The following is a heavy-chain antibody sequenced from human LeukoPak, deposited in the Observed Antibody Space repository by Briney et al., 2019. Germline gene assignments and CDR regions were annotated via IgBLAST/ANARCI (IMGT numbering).Heavy chain of an antibody. CDR3: MVRGNTYYYYGMDV. Sequence: SETLSLTCTVSGDSISTSTDYWGWIRQPPGKGLEWIGSRFYSGDTYYNPSLESRVTIFVDTPKNQFSLKLSSVTAADTAVSYRMVRGNTYYYYGMDVWGQGTTVTVSS. D-gene: IGHD3-10*01. CDR2: RFYSGDT. CDR1: GDSISTSTDY. V-gene: IGHV4-39*01. J-gene: IGHJ6*02.